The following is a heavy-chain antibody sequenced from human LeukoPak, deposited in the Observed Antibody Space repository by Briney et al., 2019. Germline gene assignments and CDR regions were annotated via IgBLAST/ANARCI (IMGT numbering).Heavy chain of an antibody. Sequence: GESLRISCKGSGYNFGTYWISWVRQMPGQGLEWMGKIDPSDSSTNYSPSFEGHVTISADKSTNTAYLQCSSLKASDTAMYFCARLSDYWGQGTLVTVSS. CDR1: GYNFGTYW. CDR2: IDPSDSST. J-gene: IGHJ4*02. CDR3: ARLSDY. V-gene: IGHV5-10-1*01.